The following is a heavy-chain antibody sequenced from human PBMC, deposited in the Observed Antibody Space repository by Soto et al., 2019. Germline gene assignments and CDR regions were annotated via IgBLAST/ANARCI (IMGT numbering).Heavy chain of an antibody. D-gene: IGHD3-22*01. CDR1: GFTFSNAW. CDR2: IKSKTDGGTT. V-gene: IGHV3-15*01. J-gene: IGHJ3*02. CDR3: TTAGYYDTPTFDI. Sequence: RGSLRLSCAASGFTFSNAWMSWVRQAPGKGLEWVGRIKSKTDGGTTDYAAPVKGRFTISRDDSKNTLYLQMNSLKTEDTAVYYCTTAGYYDTPTFDIWGQGTMVTVSS.